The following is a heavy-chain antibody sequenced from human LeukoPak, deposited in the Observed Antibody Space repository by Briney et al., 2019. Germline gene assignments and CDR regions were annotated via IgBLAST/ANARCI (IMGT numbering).Heavy chain of an antibody. CDR3: ARTITMVRGDDFDY. V-gene: IGHV2-5*01. CDR2: IYWNDDK. J-gene: IGHJ4*02. D-gene: IGHD3-10*01. CDR1: GASVSGSPYY. Sequence: TLSLTCTVSGASVSGSPYYWGWIRQPPGKGLEWLALIYWNDDKRYSPSLKSRLTITKDTSKNQVVLTMTNMDPVDTATYYCARTITMVRGDDFDYWGQGTLVTVSS.